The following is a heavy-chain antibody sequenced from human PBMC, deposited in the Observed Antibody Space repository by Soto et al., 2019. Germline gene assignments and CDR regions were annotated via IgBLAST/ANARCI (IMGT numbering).Heavy chain of an antibody. CDR2: IYYSGRT. Sequence: SETLSLTCTVSCGPIYSGGYYWNWIRQHPGKGLEWIGYIYYSGRTNYNPSLKSRVTISVDTSKNLFSLKLSSVTAADTAVYYCARVRDYYDRSDAYVYNWFDPWGQGTLVTVSS. CDR1: CGPIYSGGYY. CDR3: ARVRDYYDRSDAYVYNWFDP. J-gene: IGHJ5*02. V-gene: IGHV4-31*03. D-gene: IGHD3-22*01.